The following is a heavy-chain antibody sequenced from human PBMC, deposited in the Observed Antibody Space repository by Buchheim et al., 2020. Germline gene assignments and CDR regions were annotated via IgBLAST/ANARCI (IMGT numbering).Heavy chain of an antibody. CDR1: GFTFSSYA. Sequence: EVQLLESGGGLVQPGGSLRLSCAASGFTFSSYAMSWVRQAPGKGVEWVSAISGSGGSTYYADSAQGRFTTYRDNSKNTLYLQMNSLRAEDTAVYYCASPYYYGSGSYYQGPIWGQGTL. J-gene: IGHJ4*02. D-gene: IGHD3-10*01. CDR3: ASPYYYGSGSYYQGPI. CDR2: ISGSGGST. V-gene: IGHV3-23*01.